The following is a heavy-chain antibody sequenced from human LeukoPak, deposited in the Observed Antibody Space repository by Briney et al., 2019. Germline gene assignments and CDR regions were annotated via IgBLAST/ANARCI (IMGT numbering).Heavy chain of an antibody. CDR3: ARAYSSSFNFDY. Sequence: GGSLRLSCAASGFTVSSNYMSWVRQAPGKGLEWVSVIYSGGSTYYADSVKGRFTISRDNSKNTLYLQMNSLRAEDMAVYYCARAYSSSFNFDYWGQGTLVTVSS. CDR2: IYSGGST. D-gene: IGHD6-6*01. CDR1: GFTVSSNY. J-gene: IGHJ4*02. V-gene: IGHV3-66*01.